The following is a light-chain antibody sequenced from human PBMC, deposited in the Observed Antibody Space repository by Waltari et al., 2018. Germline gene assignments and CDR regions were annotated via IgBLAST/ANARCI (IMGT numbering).Light chain of an antibody. J-gene: IGKJ1*01. CDR2: GAS. Sequence: EIVLTQSPGTLSLYPGERATLSCRASQSVSTYFASYQHQPGQAARLPVYGASSRATDIPDRFSGSGSGTDFTLTISSLEPEDFAVYYCQQYGSSPRTCGQGAKVE. V-gene: IGKV3-20*01. CDR1: QSVSTY. CDR3: QQYGSSPRT.